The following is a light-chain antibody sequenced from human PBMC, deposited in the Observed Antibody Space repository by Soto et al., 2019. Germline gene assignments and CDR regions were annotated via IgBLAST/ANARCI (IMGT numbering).Light chain of an antibody. CDR1: QSVSSNY. V-gene: IGKV3-20*01. Sequence: EIVLTQPPGTLSLSPRERATLSCRASQSVSSNYVAWYQHKVGQAPRLLIYGASNRAPGIPDRFSGSGSGTDFTLTISRLEPEDFALYYCQKYAASPRTFGQGTQVEV. CDR3: QKYAASPRT. J-gene: IGKJ1*01. CDR2: GAS.